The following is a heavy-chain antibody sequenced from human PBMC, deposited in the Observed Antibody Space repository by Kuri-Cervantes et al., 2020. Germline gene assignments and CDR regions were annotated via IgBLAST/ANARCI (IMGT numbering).Heavy chain of an antibody. CDR1: GGSISSSSYY. V-gene: IGHV4-39*02. Sequence: SETLSLTCTVSGGSISSSSYYWGWIRQPPGKGLEWIGSIYYSGSTYYNPSLKSRVTISVDTSKNQFSLKLSSVTAADTAVYYCARDGYFESFIDYWGQGTLVTDSS. CDR3: ARDGYFESFIDY. J-gene: IGHJ4*02. CDR2: IYYSGST. D-gene: IGHD3-9*01.